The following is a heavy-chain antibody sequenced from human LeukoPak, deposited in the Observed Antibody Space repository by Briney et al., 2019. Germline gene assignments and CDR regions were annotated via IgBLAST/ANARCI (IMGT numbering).Heavy chain of an antibody. CDR3: ARGRVFDDAFDI. D-gene: IGHD3-9*01. CDR1: GYTFTDSY. CDR2: ISPKSGGT. Sequence: VASVKVSCKASGYTFTDSYMHWVRQAPGQGLEWVGWISPKSGGTNYAQNFQGRVTVSRDTSISTAYLELRRLTSDDTAVYYCARGRVFDDAFDIWGQGTVVSVSS. J-gene: IGHJ3*02. V-gene: IGHV1-2*02.